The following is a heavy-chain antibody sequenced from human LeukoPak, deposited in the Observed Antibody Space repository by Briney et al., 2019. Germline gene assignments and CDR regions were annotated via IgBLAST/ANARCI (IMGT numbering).Heavy chain of an antibody. CDR3: AKDPVLLWFGVDGMDV. D-gene: IGHD3-10*01. Sequence: PGRSLRLSCAASGFTFSSYGMHWVRQAPGKGLEWVAVISHDGSNKYYADSVKGRFTISRDNSKNTLYLQMNSLRAEDTAVYYCAKDPVLLWFGVDGMDVWGQGTTVTVSS. CDR1: GFTFSSYG. V-gene: IGHV3-30*18. J-gene: IGHJ6*02. CDR2: ISHDGSNK.